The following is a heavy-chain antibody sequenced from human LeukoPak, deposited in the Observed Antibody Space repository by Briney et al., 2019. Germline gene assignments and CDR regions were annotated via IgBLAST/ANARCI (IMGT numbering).Heavy chain of an antibody. CDR2: IYPGDSDT. CDR3: ARWLGYCSSTSCYQPFDY. CDR1: GYSFTSYW. Sequence: GESLKISCKGSGYSFTSYWIGWVRQMPGKGLEWMGIIYPGDSDTRDSPSFQGQVTISADKSISTAYLQWSSLKASDTAMYYCARWLGYCSSTSCYQPFDYWGQGTLVTVSS. V-gene: IGHV5-51*01. J-gene: IGHJ4*02. D-gene: IGHD2-2*01.